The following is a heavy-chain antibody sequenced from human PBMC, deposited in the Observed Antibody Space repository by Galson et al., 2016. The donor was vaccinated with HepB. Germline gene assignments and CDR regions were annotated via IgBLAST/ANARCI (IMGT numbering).Heavy chain of an antibody. CDR3: ARDLSGPDR. Sequence: SLRLSCAVSGFTFRNHQMHWIRQVPRKGLMWVARIEGDGTRPIYAASVEGRIIISSDSAENTEYLQMNRLRAEVTALYYCARDLSGPDRWGQGTLVTVSP. CDR2: IEGDGTRP. J-gene: IGHJ5*02. V-gene: IGHV3-74*01. CDR1: GFTFRNHQ.